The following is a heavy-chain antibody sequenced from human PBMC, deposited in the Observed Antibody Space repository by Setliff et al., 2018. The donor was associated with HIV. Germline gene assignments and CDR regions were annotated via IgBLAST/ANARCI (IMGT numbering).Heavy chain of an antibody. V-gene: IGHV3-73*01. CDR3: ARPQHIYVDSSDDY. D-gene: IGHD3-22*01. J-gene: IGHJ4*02. CDR2: ILDKANNYAT. CDR1: GFTFSGSA. Sequence: GGSLRLSCAASGFTFSGSAMHWVRQASGKGLEWVGRILDKANNYATAYAASLEGRFTISRDDSKNTAYLQMSSLKTEDTAVYYCARPQHIYVDSSDDYWGQGTLVTVSS.